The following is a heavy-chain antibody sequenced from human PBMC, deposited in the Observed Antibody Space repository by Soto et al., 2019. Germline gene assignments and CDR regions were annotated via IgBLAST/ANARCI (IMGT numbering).Heavy chain of an antibody. V-gene: IGHV3-23*01. D-gene: IGHD3-16*01. CDR3: AKDRRAGGNSAFYFDF. CDR1: GFKFNHYA. J-gene: IGHJ4*02. CDR2: ISATGGGT. Sequence: GSPRISCAAPGFKFNHYAMSWVRPAPGKGLEWVSLISATGGGTYYADSVKGRFTISRDNSHNTLYLQVHSLTAEDTAVYYCAKDRRAGGNSAFYFDFWGQGAQVTVSS.